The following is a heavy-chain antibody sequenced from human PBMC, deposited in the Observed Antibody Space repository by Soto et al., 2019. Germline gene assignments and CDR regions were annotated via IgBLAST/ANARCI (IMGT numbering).Heavy chain of an antibody. CDR3: ARGDMVRGVTQFDY. J-gene: IGHJ4*02. D-gene: IGHD3-10*01. Sequence: QVQLQESGPGLVKPSQTLSLTCTVSGGSISSGGYYWSWIRQHPGKGLEWIGYIYYSGSTYYNPSLKSRVTISVDTSKNQFSVKLSSVTAADTAVYYCARGDMVRGVTQFDYWGQGTLVTVSS. CDR1: GGSISSGGYY. V-gene: IGHV4-31*03. CDR2: IYYSGST.